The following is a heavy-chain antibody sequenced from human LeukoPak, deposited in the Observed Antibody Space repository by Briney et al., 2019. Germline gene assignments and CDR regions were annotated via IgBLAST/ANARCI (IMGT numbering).Heavy chain of an antibody. CDR1: GGSISSYY. CDR2: IYTSGST. V-gene: IGHV4-4*09. CDR3: ARLEYLGYYDSSGSYYFDY. D-gene: IGHD3-22*01. J-gene: IGHJ4*02. Sequence: SETPSLTCTVSGGSISSYYWSWIRQPPGKGLEWIGYIYTSGSTNYNPSLKSRVTISVDTSKNQFSLKLSSVTAADTAVYYCARLEYLGYYDSSGSYYFDYWGQGTLVTVSS.